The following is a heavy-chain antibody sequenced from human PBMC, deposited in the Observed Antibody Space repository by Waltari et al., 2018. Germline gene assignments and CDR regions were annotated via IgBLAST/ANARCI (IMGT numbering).Heavy chain of an antibody. CDR1: GFTFGHYW. D-gene: IGHD3-10*01. J-gene: IGHJ4*02. CDR2: ININGTTV. V-gene: IGHV3-74*03. Sequence: EVHMVESGGGLVRPGGSLRLCCAVSGFTFGHYWMHWVRQSPGKGLMWVSRININGTTVTYADSVKGRFTISRDNAKSTLYLEMQGLRADDTAIYYCARSTRGSFDFWGQGALVTVSS. CDR3: ARSTRGSFDF.